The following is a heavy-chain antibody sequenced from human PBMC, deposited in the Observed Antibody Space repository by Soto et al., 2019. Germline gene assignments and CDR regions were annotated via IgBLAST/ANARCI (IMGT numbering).Heavy chain of an antibody. CDR1: GGTFSTYA. V-gene: IGHV1-69*12. J-gene: IGHJ4*02. CDR3: ASGIQLWLRRINNGYSG. Sequence: QVQLVQSGAEVKKPESSVKVSCKAPGGTFSTYAISWARQAPGQGLEWMGWIIPMFGTANYAQRFQDRVTITADESTNTVYMELSSLRSEDTAVYFCASGIQLWLRRINNGYSGWGQGTLVTVSS. CDR2: IIPMFGTA. D-gene: IGHD5-18*01.